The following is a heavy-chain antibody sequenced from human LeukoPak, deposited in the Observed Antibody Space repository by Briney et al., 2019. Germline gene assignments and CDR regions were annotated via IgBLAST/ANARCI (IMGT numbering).Heavy chain of an antibody. Sequence: ASVKVSCKASGYTFTSYYMHWVRQAPEQGLEWMGIINPSGGSTSYAQKFQGRVTMTRDTSTSTVYMELSSLRSEDTAVYYCARVGHDYSNYGFFFGLDYWGQGTLVTVSS. J-gene: IGHJ4*02. V-gene: IGHV1-46*03. CDR3: ARVGHDYSNYGFFFGLDY. CDR2: INPSGGST. D-gene: IGHD4-11*01. CDR1: GYTFTSYY.